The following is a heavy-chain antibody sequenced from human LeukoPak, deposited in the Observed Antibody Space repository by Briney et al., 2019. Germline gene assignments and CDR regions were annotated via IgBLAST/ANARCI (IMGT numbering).Heavy chain of an antibody. V-gene: IGHV4-4*07. D-gene: IGHD3-22*01. CDR3: ARGARATGSGYIH. Sequence: SETLSLTCTVSGGSISSYYWSWTRQPAGKGLEWIGRIYTSGSTNYNPSLKSRVTMSVDTSKNQFSLKLSSVTAADTAVYYCARGARATGSGYIHWGQGTLVTVSS. CDR2: IYTSGST. J-gene: IGHJ4*02. CDR1: GGSISSYY.